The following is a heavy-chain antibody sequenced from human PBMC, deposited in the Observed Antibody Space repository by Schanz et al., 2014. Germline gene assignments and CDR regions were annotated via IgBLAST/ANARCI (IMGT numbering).Heavy chain of an antibody. CDR3: AKGRFGELSAFDI. V-gene: IGHV3-23*01. Sequence: EVHLLESGGGLVPPGGSLRLSCAASGFNFSDYAMCWVRQAPGKGLEWVSAISGSGGSTYYADSVKGRFTISRDNSKNTLYLQMNSLRAEDTAVYYCAKGRFGELSAFDIWGQGTMVNVSS. J-gene: IGHJ3*02. CDR2: ISGSGGST. D-gene: IGHD3-10*01. CDR1: GFNFSDYA.